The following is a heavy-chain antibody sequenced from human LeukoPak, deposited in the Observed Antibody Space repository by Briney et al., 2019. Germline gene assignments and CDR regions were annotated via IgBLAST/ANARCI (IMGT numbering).Heavy chain of an antibody. CDR3: ARGRGHDYGDEPLYYYYGMDV. J-gene: IGHJ6*02. Sequence: GGSLRLSCAASGFTFSSYAMHWVRQAPGKGLEWVAVISYDGSNKYYADSVKGRFTISRDNSKNTLYLQMNSLRAEDTAVYYCARGRGHDYGDEPLYYYYGMDVWGQGTTVTVSS. CDR2: ISYDGSNK. D-gene: IGHD4-17*01. V-gene: IGHV3-30-3*01. CDR1: GFTFSSYA.